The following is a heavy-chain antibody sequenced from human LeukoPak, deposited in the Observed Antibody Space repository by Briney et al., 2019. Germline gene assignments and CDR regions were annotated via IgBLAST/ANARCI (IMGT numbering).Heavy chain of an antibody. J-gene: IGHJ6*02. CDR3: ARETSGNKDLVVVPTTIRYGMDV. CDR2: ISGSGANT. CDR1: GFTFSSYA. Sequence: TGGSLRLSCAASGFTFSSYAMTWVRQAPGKGLEWVSTISGSGANTYYADSVKGRFTISRDNSKNTLSLQMNSLRAEDTAVYYCARETSGNKDLVVVPTTIRYGMDVWGQGTTVSVSS. D-gene: IGHD2-2*01. V-gene: IGHV3-23*01.